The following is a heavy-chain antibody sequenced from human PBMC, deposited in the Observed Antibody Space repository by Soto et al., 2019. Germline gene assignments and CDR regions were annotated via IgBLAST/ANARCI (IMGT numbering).Heavy chain of an antibody. D-gene: IGHD6-13*01. J-gene: IGHJ1*01. V-gene: IGHV1-3*01. Sequence: ASVKVSFKASGYTFTAYAIHWVRQAPGQTFEWMGWINAGNGNTGCSQKFQGRVTLTRDTSASTLYMEVSSLTSEDTAVYYCAREFQSLSSTCREHFPPSGQGTLVPVSS. CDR1: GYTFTAYA. CDR3: AREFQSLSSTCREHFPP. CDR2: INAGNGNT.